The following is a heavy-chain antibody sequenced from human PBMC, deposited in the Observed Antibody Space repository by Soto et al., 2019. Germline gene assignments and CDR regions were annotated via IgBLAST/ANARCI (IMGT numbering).Heavy chain of an antibody. Sequence: KPSETLSLTCAIYGASLGGFHWTWLRQAPGKGLEWIGELIHGGSTNYNPSLKSRVSFSLDTSKNQFSLHLMSVTAADTAVYYCARSPLGYDYVRKNWREVGDSFDIWGRGTMLTVSS. J-gene: IGHJ3*02. V-gene: IGHV4-34*12. CDR3: ARSPLGYDYVRKNWREVGDSFDI. D-gene: IGHD3-16*01. CDR2: LIHGGST. CDR1: GASLGGFH.